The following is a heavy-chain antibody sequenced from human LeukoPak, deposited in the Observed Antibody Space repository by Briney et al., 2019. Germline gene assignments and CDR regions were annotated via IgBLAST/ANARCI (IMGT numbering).Heavy chain of an antibody. V-gene: IGHV3-21*01. CDR2: ISSSSSYI. Sequence: PGGSLRLSCAASGFTVSSYSMNSVRQAPGKGLELVSSISSSSSYIYYADSVKGRFTISRDNAKNSLYLQMNSLRAEDTAVYYCARWENYDRDFDYWGQGTLVTVSS. J-gene: IGHJ4*02. CDR1: GFTVSSYS. D-gene: IGHD1-7*01. CDR3: ARWENYDRDFDY.